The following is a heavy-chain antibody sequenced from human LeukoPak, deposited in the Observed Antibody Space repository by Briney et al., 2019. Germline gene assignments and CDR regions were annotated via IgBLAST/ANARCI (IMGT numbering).Heavy chain of an antibody. V-gene: IGHV4-59*01. CDR2: IYYSGST. J-gene: IGHJ6*03. D-gene: IGHD3-3*01. CDR1: GGSISSYY. CDR3: ARRYDFWSGYADYYYYMDV. Sequence: PSETLSLTCTVSGGSISSYYWSWIRQPPGKGLEWIGYIYYSGSTNYNPSLKSRVTISVDTSKNQFSLKLSSVTAADTAVYYCARRYDFWSGYADYYYYMDVWGKGTTVTVSS.